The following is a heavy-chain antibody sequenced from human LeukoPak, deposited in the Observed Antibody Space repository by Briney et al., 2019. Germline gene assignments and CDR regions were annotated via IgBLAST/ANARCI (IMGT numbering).Heavy chain of an antibody. CDR2: INRDGSKT. V-gene: IGHV3-74*01. CDR1: GFTFNRYW. CDR3: AKRAPSGSKFFHH. D-gene: IGHD1-26*01. Sequence: GGSLRLSCAASGFTFNRYWMHWVRQAPGKGLEWVSRINRDGSKTNYVDSVKGRFTISRDNGKNTLYLQMNSLRAEDTAVYYCAKRAPSGSKFFHHWGPGTLVIVSS. J-gene: IGHJ1*01.